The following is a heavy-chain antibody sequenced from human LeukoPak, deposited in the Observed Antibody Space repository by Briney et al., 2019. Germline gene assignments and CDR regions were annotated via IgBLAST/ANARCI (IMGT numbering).Heavy chain of an antibody. D-gene: IGHD7-27*01. CDR3: ARPQDFGLTGMNAFDI. CDR1: GYSFNTYW. V-gene: IGHV5-51*01. CDR2: TYPGDSDT. J-gene: IGHJ3*02. Sequence: GESLKISCKGSGYSFNTYWIGWVRQMPGKGPEWMGITYPGDSDTKYSPSFQGQVTISADKSISTAYLQWSSLKASDTAMYYCARPQDFGLTGMNAFDIWAKGQWSPSLQ.